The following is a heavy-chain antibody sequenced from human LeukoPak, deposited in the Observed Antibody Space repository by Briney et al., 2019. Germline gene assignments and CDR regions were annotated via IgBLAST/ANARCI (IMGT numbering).Heavy chain of an antibody. CDR1: GYTFTCYY. Sequence: GASVKVSCKASGYTFTCYYMHWVRQAPGQGLEWMGWINPNSGGTNYAQKFQGRVTMTRDTSISTDYMELSRLRSDDTAVYYCARVDTAMRYLFWFDLWGQGTLVTVSS. J-gene: IGHJ5*02. V-gene: IGHV1-2*02. D-gene: IGHD5-18*01. CDR3: ARVDTAMRYLFWFDL. CDR2: INPNSGGT.